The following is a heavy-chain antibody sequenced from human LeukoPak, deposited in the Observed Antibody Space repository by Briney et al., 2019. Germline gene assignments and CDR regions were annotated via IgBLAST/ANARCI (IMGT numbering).Heavy chain of an antibody. CDR1: GFTVSSNY. J-gene: IGHJ5*02. Sequence: PGGSLRLSCAASGFTVSSNYMSWVRQAPGKGLVWVSRIFSDGGSTHYADSVRGRFTISRDNAKNTVYLQMNSLRAEDTAVYYCARHGFGAAAGTVWALVFPTYNWFDPWGQGTLVTVSS. D-gene: IGHD6-13*01. CDR3: ARHGFGAAAGTVWALVFPTYNWFDP. CDR2: IFSDGGST. V-gene: IGHV3-74*01.